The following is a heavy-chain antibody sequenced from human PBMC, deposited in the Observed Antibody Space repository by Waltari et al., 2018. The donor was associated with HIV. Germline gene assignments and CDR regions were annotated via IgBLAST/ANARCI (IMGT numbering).Heavy chain of an antibody. CDR2: ISYDAREK. CDR1: GFTFSSHD. V-gene: IGHV3-7*01. CDR3: VRQPLRHDL. J-gene: IGHJ2*01. Sequence: EVKLVESGGGAVQTGGSWRLSCEGSGFTFSSHDMDWVRQTTGKGMECVAQISYDAREKLHGDSVRGRFVVSRDNARNSIFLQMNNLRDDDTGVYFCVRQPLRHDL.